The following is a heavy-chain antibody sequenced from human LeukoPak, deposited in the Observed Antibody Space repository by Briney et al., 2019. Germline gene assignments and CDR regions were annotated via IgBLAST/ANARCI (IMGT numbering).Heavy chain of an antibody. CDR3: ARCSSWAFDY. CDR1: GFIFSSYA. J-gene: IGHJ4*02. CDR2: ISASGDGT. D-gene: IGHD6-13*01. V-gene: IGHV3-23*01. Sequence: PGGSLRLSCAASGFIFSSYAVSWVRQAPGKGLEWVSAISASGDGTYYADSVKGRFTISRDNSKNTLYLQMNSLRAEDTAVYYCARCSSWAFDYWGQGTLVTVSS.